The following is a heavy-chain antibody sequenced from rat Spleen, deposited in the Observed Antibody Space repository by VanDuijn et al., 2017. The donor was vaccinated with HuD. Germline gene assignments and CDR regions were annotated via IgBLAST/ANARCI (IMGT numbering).Heavy chain of an antibody. CDR2: ISYDGSST. CDR1: GFTFSNYG. D-gene: IGHD4-1*01. CDR3: ASTGSEGY. J-gene: IGHJ2*01. Sequence: EVQLVESGGGLVQPGSPLKLSCAASGFTFSNYGMAWVRQTPTKGLEWVATISYDGSSTYYRDSVKGRFTISRDNAKSTLYLQMDSLRSEDTATYYCASTGSEGYWGQGVMVTVSS. V-gene: IGHV5-29*01.